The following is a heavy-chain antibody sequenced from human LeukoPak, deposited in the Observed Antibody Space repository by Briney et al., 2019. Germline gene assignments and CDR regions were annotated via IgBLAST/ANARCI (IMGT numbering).Heavy chain of an antibody. CDR3: ARHEAVATPKGYYYMDV. D-gene: IGHD6-19*01. V-gene: IGHV4-34*01. Sequence: SETLSLTCAVYGGSFSGYYWSWIRQPPGKGLEWIGEINHSGSTNYNPSLKSRVTISVDTSKNQFSLKLSSVTAADTAVYYCARHEAVATPKGYYYMDVWGKGTTVTISS. J-gene: IGHJ6*03. CDR2: INHSGST. CDR1: GGSFSGYY.